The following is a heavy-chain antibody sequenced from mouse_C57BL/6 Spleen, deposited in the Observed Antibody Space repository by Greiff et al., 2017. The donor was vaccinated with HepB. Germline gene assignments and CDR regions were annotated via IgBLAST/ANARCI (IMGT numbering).Heavy chain of an antibody. CDR2: IDPSDSET. CDR3: ARRFYDGFFMDY. CDR1: GYTFTSYW. J-gene: IGHJ4*01. V-gene: IGHV1-52*01. Sequence: QVQLQQPGAELVRPGSSVKLSCKASGYTFTSYWMHWVKQRPIQGLEWIGNIDPSDSETHYNQKFKDKATLTVDKSSSTAYMQLSSLTSEDSAVYYCARRFYDGFFMDYWGQGTSVTVSS. D-gene: IGHD2-3*01.